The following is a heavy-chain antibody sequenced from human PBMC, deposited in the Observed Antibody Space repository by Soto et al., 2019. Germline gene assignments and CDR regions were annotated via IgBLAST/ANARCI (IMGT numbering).Heavy chain of an antibody. CDR1: GGSVSSGSYY. V-gene: IGHV4-61*01. D-gene: IGHD2-15*01. CDR2: IFYSEST. CDR3: ARGSGPNDAFDI. Sequence: QVQLQESGPGLVKPSETLSLTCTVSGGSVSSGSYYWSWIRQPPGKGLEWIGYIFYSESTKYNPSLKSRVTISVDTSKNQFSLKLSSVTAADTAVYYCARGSGPNDAFDIWGQGTMVTVSS. J-gene: IGHJ3*02.